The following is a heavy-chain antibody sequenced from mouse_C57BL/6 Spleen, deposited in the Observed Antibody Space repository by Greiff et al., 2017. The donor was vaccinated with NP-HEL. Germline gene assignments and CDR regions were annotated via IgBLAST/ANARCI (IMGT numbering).Heavy chain of an antibody. Sequence: EVMLVESGGGLVKPGGSLKLSCAASGFTFSDYGMHWVRQAPEKGLEWVAYISSGSSTIYYADTVKGRVTISRDNAKNTLFLQMTSLRSEDTAMYYCASNYYGSSPYAMDYWGQGTSVTVSS. J-gene: IGHJ4*01. CDR2: ISSGSSTI. D-gene: IGHD1-1*01. CDR3: ASNYYGSSPYAMDY. CDR1: GFTFSDYG. V-gene: IGHV5-17*01.